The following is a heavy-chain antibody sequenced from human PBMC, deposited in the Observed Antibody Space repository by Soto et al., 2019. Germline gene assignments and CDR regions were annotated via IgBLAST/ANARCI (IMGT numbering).Heavy chain of an antibody. Sequence: QVQLQESGPGLVKPSQTLSLTCTVSGGSISSGGYYWSWIRQHPGKGLEWIGYIYYSGSTYYNPSLKSRVTISVDTSKNQFSLKLSSVTAADTAVYYCGRQGDYIWGSYRYFDYWGQGTLVTVSS. V-gene: IGHV4-31*03. D-gene: IGHD3-16*02. CDR1: GGSISSGGYY. CDR3: GRQGDYIWGSYRYFDY. CDR2: IYYSGST. J-gene: IGHJ4*02.